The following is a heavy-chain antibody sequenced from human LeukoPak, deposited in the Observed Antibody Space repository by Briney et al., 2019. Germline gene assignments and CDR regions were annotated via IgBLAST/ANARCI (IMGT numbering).Heavy chain of an antibody. V-gene: IGHV1-24*01. CDR3: ATVGFTVTTSAFDI. D-gene: IGHD4-17*01. Sequence: ASVKVSCKVSGYTLTELSMHWVRQAPGKGLEWMGDFDPEDGETIYAQKFQGRVTMTEDTSTDTAYMELSSLRSEDTAVYYCATVGFTVTTSAFDIWGQGTMVTVSS. CDR2: FDPEDGET. J-gene: IGHJ3*02. CDR1: GYTLTELS.